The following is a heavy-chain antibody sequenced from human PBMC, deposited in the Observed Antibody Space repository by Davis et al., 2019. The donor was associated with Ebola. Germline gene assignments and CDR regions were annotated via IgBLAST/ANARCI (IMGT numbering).Heavy chain of an antibody. J-gene: IGHJ4*02. CDR1: GFTFSSYA. Sequence: GESLKISCAASGFTFSSYAMSWVRQAPGKGLEWVSAISGSGGSTYYADSVKGRFTISRDNSKNTLYLQMNSLRAEDTAVYYCAKTSSGGYLDYWGQGTLVTVSS. V-gene: IGHV3-23*01. CDR2: ISGSGGST. D-gene: IGHD6-19*01. CDR3: AKTSSGGYLDY.